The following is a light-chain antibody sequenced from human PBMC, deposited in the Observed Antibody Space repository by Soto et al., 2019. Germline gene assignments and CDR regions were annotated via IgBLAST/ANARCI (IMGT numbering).Light chain of an antibody. Sequence: MTRSPAMLSVSHRYRATLSCMASQSVSSDLAWYHQKPGQAPRLLIYGASTRATGIPARFSGSGSGTEFTLSINSLQSEDFAVYYCQQYNTWPRTFGQGTKVDI. CDR1: QSVSSD. CDR3: QQYNTWPRT. CDR2: GAS. V-gene: IGKV3-15*01. J-gene: IGKJ1*01.